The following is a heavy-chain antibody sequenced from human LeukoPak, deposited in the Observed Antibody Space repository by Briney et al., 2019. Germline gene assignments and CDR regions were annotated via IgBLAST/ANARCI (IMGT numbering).Heavy chain of an antibody. J-gene: IGHJ4*02. D-gene: IGHD3-10*01. V-gene: IGHV3-21*04. CDR1: GFTFSSYS. CDR3: ARGGGLLWFGEELVFDY. Sequence: GGSLRLSCAASGFTFSSYSMNWVRQAPGKGLEWVSSITGDSKYIYYADSVRGRFTISGDNAKNSLYLQMNSLRAEDTALYYCARGGGLLWFGEELVFDYWGQGTLVTVSS. CDR2: ITGDSKYI.